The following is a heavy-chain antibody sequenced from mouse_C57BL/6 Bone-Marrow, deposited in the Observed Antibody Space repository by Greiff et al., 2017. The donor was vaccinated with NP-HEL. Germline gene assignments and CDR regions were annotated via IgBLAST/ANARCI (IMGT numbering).Heavy chain of an antibody. D-gene: IGHD1-1*01. J-gene: IGHJ4*01. CDR3: ARDRISYYGSSYGGAMDY. CDR2: ISDGGSYT. CDR1: GFTFSSYA. Sequence: EVKVVESGGGLVKPGGSLKLSCAASGFTFSSYAMSWVRQTPEKRLEWVATISDGGSYTYYPDNVKGRFTISRDNAKNNLYLQMSHLKSEDTAMYYCARDRISYYGSSYGGAMDYWGQGTSVTVSS. V-gene: IGHV5-4*01.